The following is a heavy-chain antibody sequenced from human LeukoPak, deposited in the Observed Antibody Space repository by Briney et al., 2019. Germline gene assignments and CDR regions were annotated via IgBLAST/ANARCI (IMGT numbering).Heavy chain of an antibody. Sequence: GGSLRLSCVASGFTLSSYAMHWVRQAPGKGLEWVAVISYDGSNKYYADSVKGRFTISRDNSKNTLYLQMNSLRAEDTAVYYCARDSGGVVVPPDYWGQGTLVTVSS. CDR2: ISYDGSNK. CDR1: GFTLSSYA. CDR3: ARDSGGVVVPPDY. V-gene: IGHV3-30-3*01. J-gene: IGHJ4*02. D-gene: IGHD2-2*01.